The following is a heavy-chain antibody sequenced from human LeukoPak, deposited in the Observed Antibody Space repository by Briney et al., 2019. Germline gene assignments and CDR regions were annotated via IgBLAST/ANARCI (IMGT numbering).Heavy chain of an antibody. CDR1: GGSFSGYY. V-gene: IGHV4-34*01. D-gene: IGHD3-3*01. CDR3: ARGPKSITIFGVVNYYYYGMDV. Sequence: PSETLSLTCAVYGGSFSGYYWSWIRQPPGKGLEWIGEINHSGSTNYNPSLKGRVTISVDTSKNQFSLKLSSVTAADTAVYYCARGPKSITIFGVVNYYYYGMDVWGQGTTVTVSS. CDR2: INHSGST. J-gene: IGHJ6*02.